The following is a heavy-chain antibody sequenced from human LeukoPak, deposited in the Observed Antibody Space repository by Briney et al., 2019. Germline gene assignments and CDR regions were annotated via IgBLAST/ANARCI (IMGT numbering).Heavy chain of an antibody. V-gene: IGHV3-30*02. CDR2: IRYDGSNK. CDR3: AKWTQGYCSSTSCYTETYYYYMDV. D-gene: IGHD2-2*02. J-gene: IGHJ6*03. Sequence: GGSLRLSCAASGFTFSSYGMHWVRQAPGKGLEWVAFIRYDGSNKYYADSVKGRFTISRDNSKNTLYLQMNSLRAEDTAVYYCAKWTQGYCSSTSCYTETYYYYMDVWGKGTTVTVSS. CDR1: GFTFSSYG.